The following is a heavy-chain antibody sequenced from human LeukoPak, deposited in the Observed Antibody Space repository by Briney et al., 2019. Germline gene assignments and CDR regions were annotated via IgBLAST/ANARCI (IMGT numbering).Heavy chain of an antibody. J-gene: IGHJ5*02. CDR3: ARGSIAVAVRYNWFDP. CDR1: GDSVSINSAA. CDR2: TYYRSKWYN. V-gene: IGHV6-1*01. Sequence: SQTLSLTCAISGDSVSINSAAWNWIRQSPSRGLEWLGRTYYRSKWYNDYAVSVKSRITINPDTSKNQFSLQLNSVTPEDTAVYYCARGSIAVAVRYNWFDPWGQGTLVTVSS. D-gene: IGHD6-19*01.